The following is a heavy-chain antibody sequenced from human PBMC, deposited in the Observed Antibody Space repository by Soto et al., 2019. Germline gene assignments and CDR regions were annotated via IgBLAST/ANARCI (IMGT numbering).Heavy chain of an antibody. J-gene: IGHJ5*02. D-gene: IGHD2-2*01. V-gene: IGHV4-30-4*01. CDR2: IYYTGKT. CDR1: GDYIHVGGYY. Sequence: SETLSLTCSVSGDYIHVGGYYWTWIRQRPGKGLEWMGYIYYTGKTYYNPSLESRLTMSVVRSKNQFSLRLTSVTAADTAVYFCGRDLTSNANCIDPWGQGTLVTVSS. CDR3: GRDLTSNANCIDP.